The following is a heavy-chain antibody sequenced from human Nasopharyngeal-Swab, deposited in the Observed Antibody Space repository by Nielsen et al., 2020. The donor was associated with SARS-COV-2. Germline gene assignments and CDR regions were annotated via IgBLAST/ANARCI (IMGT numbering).Heavy chain of an antibody. CDR2: ISSSSTYI. CDR3: VRDGYTTGRNDAFDI. CDR1: GFTFSSHS. D-gene: IGHD1-1*01. V-gene: IGHV3-21*01. Sequence: GGSLRLSCAASGFTFSSHSMNWVRQAPGKGLEWVSSISSSSTYIYYADSVKGRFTISRDNAKNSLYLQMNSLRVEDTAVYYCVRDGYTTGRNDAFDIWGQGTMVTVSS. J-gene: IGHJ3*02.